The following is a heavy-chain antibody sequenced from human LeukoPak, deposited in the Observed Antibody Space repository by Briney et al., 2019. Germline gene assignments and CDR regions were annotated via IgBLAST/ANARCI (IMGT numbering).Heavy chain of an antibody. CDR3: ARRGIDAFDF. J-gene: IGHJ3*01. CDR2: FSSRSGSIT. D-gene: IGHD6-25*01. Sequence: GGSLRLSCEASGFTFSDDSMNWVRQAPGKGPEWVSYFSSRSGSITHYADSVKGRFTISRDNAKNSLYLQMNSVRAEDTAVYYCARRGIDAFDFWGQGTVVTVSS. CDR1: GFTFSDDS. V-gene: IGHV3-48*04.